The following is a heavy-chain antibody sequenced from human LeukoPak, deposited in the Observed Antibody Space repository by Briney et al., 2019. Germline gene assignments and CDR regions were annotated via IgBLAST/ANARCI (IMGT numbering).Heavy chain of an antibody. Sequence: GASVKVSCKVSGYTLTELSMHWVRQAPGKGLEWMGGFDPEDGETIYAQKFQGGVTMTEDTSTDTAYMELSSLRSEDTAVYYCATITAYYGSGSYQDYWGQGTLVIVSP. CDR1: GYTLTELS. D-gene: IGHD3-10*01. CDR2: FDPEDGET. CDR3: ATITAYYGSGSYQDY. V-gene: IGHV1-24*01. J-gene: IGHJ4*02.